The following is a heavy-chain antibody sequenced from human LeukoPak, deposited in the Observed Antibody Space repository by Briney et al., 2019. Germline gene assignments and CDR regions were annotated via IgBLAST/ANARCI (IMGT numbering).Heavy chain of an antibody. D-gene: IGHD2/OR15-2a*01. V-gene: IGHV3-23*01. CDR3: AKDFRTSPYYFDH. CDR1: GFTFSNFW. Sequence: GGSLRLSCVASGFTFSNFWMHWVRQAPGKGLEWVSGISGSGGNTYYADSVKGRFTISRDTSKTTLYLQMNSLRAEDTAVYYCAKDFRTSPYYFDHWGQRTLVTVSS. CDR2: ISGSGGNT. J-gene: IGHJ4*02.